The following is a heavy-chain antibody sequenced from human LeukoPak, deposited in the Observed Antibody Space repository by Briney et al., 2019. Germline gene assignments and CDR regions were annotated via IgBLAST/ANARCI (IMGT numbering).Heavy chain of an antibody. Sequence: SETLSLTCTVSGGSISSSSYYWGWIRQPPGKGLEWIGSIYYSGSTYYNPSLKSRVTISVDTSKNQFSLKLSSVTAADTAVYYWGRKSGGGGVAVMDVWGQGTTVTVSS. CDR2: IYYSGST. J-gene: IGHJ6*02. V-gene: IGHV4-39*01. CDR3: GRKSGGGGVAVMDV. CDR1: GGSISSSSYY. D-gene: IGHD1-26*01.